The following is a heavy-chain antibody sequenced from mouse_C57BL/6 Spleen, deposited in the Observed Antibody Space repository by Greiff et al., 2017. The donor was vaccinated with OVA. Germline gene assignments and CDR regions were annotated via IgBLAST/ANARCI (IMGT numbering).Heavy chain of an antibody. CDR3: ARKRDYDNWYFDV. Sequence: QVQLKQSGSELRSPGSSVKLSCKDFDSEVFPIAYMSWVRQKPGHGFEWIGGILPSIGRTIYGEKFEDKATLDADTLSNTAYLELNSLTSEDSAIYYCARKRDYDNWYFDVWGTGTTVTVSS. J-gene: IGHJ1*03. D-gene: IGHD2-4*01. CDR1: DSEVFPIAY. CDR2: ILPSIGRT. V-gene: IGHV15-2*01.